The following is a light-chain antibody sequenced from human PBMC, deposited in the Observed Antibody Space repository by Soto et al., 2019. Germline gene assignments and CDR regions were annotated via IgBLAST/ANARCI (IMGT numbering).Light chain of an antibody. CDR2: GAS. CDR3: QQYNNWPPA. Sequence: EIVMTQSPATLSVSPGERATLSCRASQSVSSNLAWYQQKPGQAPRLLIYGASTRATGIPARFSGSGSGTEFTLTISSRQSEDFAVYYCQQYNNWPPAFGHGTKVDIK. CDR1: QSVSSN. V-gene: IGKV3-15*01. J-gene: IGKJ3*01.